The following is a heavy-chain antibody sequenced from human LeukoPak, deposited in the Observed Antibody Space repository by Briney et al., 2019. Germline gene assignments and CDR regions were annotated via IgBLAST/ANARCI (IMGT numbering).Heavy chain of an antibody. D-gene: IGHD3-22*01. V-gene: IGHV3-53*01. Sequence: PGGSLRLSCAASGFTVSSNYMSWVRQAPGKGLEWVSVIYSGGSTYYADSVKGRFTISRDNSKNTLYLQMNSLRAEDTAVYYCAGRRNYYDSSGYPYGRFWGQGTLVTVSS. CDR2: IYSGGST. CDR1: GFTVSSNY. CDR3: AGRRNYYDSSGYPYGRF. J-gene: IGHJ4*02.